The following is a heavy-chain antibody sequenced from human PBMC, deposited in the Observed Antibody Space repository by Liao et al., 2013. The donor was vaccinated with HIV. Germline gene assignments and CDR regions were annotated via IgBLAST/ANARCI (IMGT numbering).Heavy chain of an antibody. CDR1: GGSISGYS. CDR2: MYSSGST. D-gene: IGHD6-19*01. J-gene: IGHJ3*01. CDR3: ARAPVAGTKSNAFDL. Sequence: QVQLQESGPGLVKPSETLTLTCTVSGGSISGYSWSWIRQPAGKGLAWIGRMYSSGSTNYSPSLKSRVTLSVDTSKNQFSLKLTSVTAADTALYYCARAPVAGTKSNAFDLWGQGTMVTVS. V-gene: IGHV4-4*07.